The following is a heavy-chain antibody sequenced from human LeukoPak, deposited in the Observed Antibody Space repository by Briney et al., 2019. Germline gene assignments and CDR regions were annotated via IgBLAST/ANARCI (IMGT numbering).Heavy chain of an antibody. J-gene: IGHJ6*03. CDR1: GGTFSSYA. V-gene: IGHV1-69*05. CDR3: ARGVGEIAAAMSYYYYMDV. CDR2: IIPIFGTA. Sequence: SVKVPCKASGGTFSSYAISWVRQAPGQGLEWMGRIIPIFGTANYAQKFQGRVTITTDESTSTAYMELSSLRSEDTAVYYCARGVGEIAAAMSYYYYMDVWGKGTTVTVSS. D-gene: IGHD6-13*01.